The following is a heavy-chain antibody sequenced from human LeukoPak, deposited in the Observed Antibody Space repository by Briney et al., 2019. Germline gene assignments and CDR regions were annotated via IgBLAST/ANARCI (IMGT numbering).Heavy chain of an antibody. D-gene: IGHD5-18*01. CDR2: INSDGSTT. CDR3: ARFRGGSYGFGAF. J-gene: IGHJ4*02. CDR1: GFSLSDYW. V-gene: IGHV3-74*01. Sequence: SGGSLRLSCAASGFSLSDYWMHWVRQVPGKGLVWVSRINSDGSTTNYADSVKGRFTISRDNAKNTLYLQMNSLRAEDTAVYFCARFRGGSYGFGAFWGQGTLVTVSS.